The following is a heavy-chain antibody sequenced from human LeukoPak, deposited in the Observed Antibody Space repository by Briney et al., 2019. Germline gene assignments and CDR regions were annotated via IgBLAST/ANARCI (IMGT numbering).Heavy chain of an antibody. V-gene: IGHV3-15*01. CDR1: GFTFSNAW. CDR3: TTDWAYYYDSSGYYYHAFDI. CDR2: IKSKTDGGTT. J-gene: IGHJ3*02. D-gene: IGHD3-22*01. Sequence: GGSLRLSCAASGFTFSNAWMSWVRQAPGKGLEWVGRIKSKTDGGTTDHAAPVKGRFTISRDDSKNTLYLQMNSLKTEDTAVYYCTTDWAYYYDSSGYYYHAFDIWGQGTMVTVSS.